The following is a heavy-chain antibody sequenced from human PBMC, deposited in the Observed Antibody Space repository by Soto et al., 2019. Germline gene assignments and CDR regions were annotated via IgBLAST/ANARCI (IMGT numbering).Heavy chain of an antibody. D-gene: IGHD5-12*01. CDR3: AKDVPTFLMENDAFDI. Sequence: GGSLRLSCAASGFTFSSYAMSWVRQAPGKGLEWVSAISGSGGSTYYADSVKGRFTISRDNSKNTLYLQMNSLRAEDTAVYYCAKDVPTFLMENDAFDIWGQGTMVTVSS. J-gene: IGHJ3*02. CDR2: ISGSGGST. CDR1: GFTFSSYA. V-gene: IGHV3-23*01.